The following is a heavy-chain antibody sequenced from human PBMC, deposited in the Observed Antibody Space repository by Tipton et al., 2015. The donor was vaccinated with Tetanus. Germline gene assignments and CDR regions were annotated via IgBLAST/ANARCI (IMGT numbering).Heavy chain of an antibody. CDR2: INTDKGST. D-gene: IGHD2/OR15-2a*01. V-gene: IGHV1-18*01. J-gene: IGHJ4*02. Sequence: QLVQSGAEVKKPGASVKVSCKASGYTFTSFGINWVRQAPGQGLEWMGWINTDKGSTNYAQNLQGRVIMTTDTSTLTAYMELRSLRAEDTAVYYCAKVFHGTWYYFDTWGQGTLVTVSS. CDR1: GYTFTSFG. CDR3: AKVFHGTWYYFDT.